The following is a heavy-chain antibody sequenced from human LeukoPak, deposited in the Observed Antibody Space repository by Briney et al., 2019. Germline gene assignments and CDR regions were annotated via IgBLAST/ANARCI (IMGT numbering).Heavy chain of an antibody. J-gene: IGHJ4*02. V-gene: IGHV4-59*01. CDR2: IDYSGGT. D-gene: IGHD6-19*01. CDR1: GGSISSYY. Sequence: SETLSLTCIVSGGSISSYYWSWIRQPPGKRLEWIGYIDYSGGTNYNPSLKSRATISVDTSKNQFSLKLNSVTAADTAVYYCARDSPSGYSSGWFFPFDYWGQGILVTVSS. CDR3: ARDSPSGYSSGWFFPFDY.